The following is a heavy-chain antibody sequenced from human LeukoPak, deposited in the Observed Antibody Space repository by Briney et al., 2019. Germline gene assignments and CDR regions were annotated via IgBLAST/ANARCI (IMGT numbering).Heavy chain of an antibody. Sequence: GGSLRLSRVASGFTFSSYWMSWVRQAPGKGLEWVANIKQGGSEKYYVDSVKGRFTISRENAKNSLYLQMNSLRAEDTAVYYCAREDMDVWGKGTTVTVSS. CDR1: GFTFSSYW. J-gene: IGHJ6*03. CDR3: AREDMDV. V-gene: IGHV3-7*01. CDR2: IKQGGSEK.